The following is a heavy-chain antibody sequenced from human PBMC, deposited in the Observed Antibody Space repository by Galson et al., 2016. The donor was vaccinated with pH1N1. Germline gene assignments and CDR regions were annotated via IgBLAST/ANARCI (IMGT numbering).Heavy chain of an antibody. CDR1: GFTFSAYG. CDR3: ARVLEGGVDV. CDR2: SRKRVNIYTT. J-gene: IGHJ6*02. Sequence: SLRLSCAASGFTFSAYGMHWVRQAPGKGLEWVGRSRKRVNIYTTEYATSVQGRFTISRDDVKKSLYLEMNSLKPEDTAVYYCARVLEGGVDVWGQGTSVTVSS. V-gene: IGHV3-72*01.